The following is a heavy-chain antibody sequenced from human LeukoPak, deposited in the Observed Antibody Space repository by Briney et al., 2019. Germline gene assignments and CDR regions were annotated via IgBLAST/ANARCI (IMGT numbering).Heavy chain of an antibody. CDR3: ASMVRGVKMGFDY. CDR1: GYSISSDYF. CDR2: IFHSGSV. Sequence: PSETLSLTCTVSGYSISSDYFWGWIRQPPGKGPEWIGSIFHSGSVYYNPSLQSRVTISVDTSKNQFSLKLSSVTAADTAVYYCASMVRGVKMGFDYWGQGTLVTVSA. V-gene: IGHV4-38-2*02. J-gene: IGHJ4*02. D-gene: IGHD3-10*01.